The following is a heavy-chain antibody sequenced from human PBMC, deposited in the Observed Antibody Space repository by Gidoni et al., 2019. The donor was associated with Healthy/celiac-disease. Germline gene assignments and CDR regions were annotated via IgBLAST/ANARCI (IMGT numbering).Heavy chain of an antibody. V-gene: IGHV3-7*01. D-gene: IGHD6-25*01. J-gene: IGHJ3*01. Sequence: EVQLVASGGGLVQPGGSLRLSCAASGFAFSSYWMSWCRQAPGKGLEWVENIKKSGSTKYYVALERGGSTTAKKNAKNSLLLQRNGRGAEAAVVYCAAGGKDSRGQRVSDYNDGMDVWGQGTMVTVSS. CDR3: AGGKDSRGQRVSDYNDGMDV. CDR2: IKKSGSTK. CDR1: GFAFSSYW.